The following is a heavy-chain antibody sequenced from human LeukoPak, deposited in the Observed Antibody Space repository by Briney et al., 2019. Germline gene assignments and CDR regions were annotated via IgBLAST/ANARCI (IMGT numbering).Heavy chain of an antibody. J-gene: IGHJ5*02. CDR1: GCSFNDKY. V-gene: IGHV1-2*02. CDR3: ARDPIEVPAAGTTYNWFDP. D-gene: IGHD2-2*01. CDR2: INPNSGGT. Sequence: GASVKVSCKASGCSFNDKYLHWVRQAPGQGLEWMGSINPNSGGTNYAQKFQGRVTMTRDTSISTAFMELIRLRSDDTAVYYCARDPIEVPAAGTTYNWFDPWGQGTLVTVSS.